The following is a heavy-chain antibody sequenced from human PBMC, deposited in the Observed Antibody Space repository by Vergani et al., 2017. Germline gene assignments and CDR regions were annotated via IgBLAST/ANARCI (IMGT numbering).Heavy chain of an antibody. Sequence: QVQLVESGGGVVQPGGSLRLSCAASGFTFSSYGMHWVRQAPGKGLEWVAFIRYDGSNKYYADSVKGRFTISRDNSKNTLFLHMNSLRPEDTAVYYCAKVGRSEVAGTFGAFDIWGQGTMVTGSS. CDR3: AKVGRSEVAGTFGAFDI. CDR2: IRYDGSNK. CDR1: GFTFSSYG. V-gene: IGHV3-30*02. J-gene: IGHJ3*02. D-gene: IGHD6-19*01.